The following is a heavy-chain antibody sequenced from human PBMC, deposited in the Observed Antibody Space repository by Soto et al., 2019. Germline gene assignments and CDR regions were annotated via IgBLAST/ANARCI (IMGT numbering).Heavy chain of an antibody. CDR1: GFTVNSNY. CDR2: IDSGGST. V-gene: IGHV3-53*04. Sequence: PGGSLRLSCAASGFTVNSNYMTWVRQNPGKGLEWVSVIDSGGSTYYADSVKGRFTISRHNSKNTLYLQMSSLRREDTAVYYCARILYSNTFYYYYMDVWGKGTTVTVSS. J-gene: IGHJ6*03. D-gene: IGHD6-13*01. CDR3: ARILYSNTFYYYYMDV.